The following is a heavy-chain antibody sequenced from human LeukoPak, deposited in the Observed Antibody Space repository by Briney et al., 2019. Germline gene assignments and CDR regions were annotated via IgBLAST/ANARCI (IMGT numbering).Heavy chain of an antibody. CDR2: ISGSGDET. J-gene: IGHJ4*02. CDR3: AKGGVLTVDY. D-gene: IGHD3-10*01. CDR1: GFSFSNYA. Sequence: GGSRRLSCAASGFSFSNYAMTWVRQAPGKGLEWVSSISGSGDETHYADSVKGRFTISRDNSKNTLYLQMNSLRAEDTAVYYCAKGGVLTVDYWGQGTLVTVSS. V-gene: IGHV3-23*01.